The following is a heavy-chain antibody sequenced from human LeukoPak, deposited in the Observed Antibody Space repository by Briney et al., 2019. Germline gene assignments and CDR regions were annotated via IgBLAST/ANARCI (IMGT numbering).Heavy chain of an antibody. V-gene: IGHV5-51*01. CDR3: ARELDSGYDLGDAFDI. CDR2: IYPGDSDT. Sequence: GESLKISCKGSGYSFTSYWIGWVRQMPGKGLEWMGIIYPGDSDTRYSPSFQGQVTISADKSISTAYLQWSSLKASDTAMYYCARELDSGYDLGDAFDIWGQGTMVTVSS. CDR1: GYSFTSYW. D-gene: IGHD5-12*01. J-gene: IGHJ3*02.